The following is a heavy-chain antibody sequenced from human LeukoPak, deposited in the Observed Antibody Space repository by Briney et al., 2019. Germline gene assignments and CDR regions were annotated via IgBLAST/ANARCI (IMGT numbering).Heavy chain of an antibody. V-gene: IGHV4-39*01. CDR2: IYYSGST. CDR3: ARNGEGSGVSGYYGIDV. J-gene: IGHJ6*02. Sequence: PSETLSLTCTVSGGSISSSSYYWGWIRQPPGKGLEWIGSIYYSGSTYYNPSLKSRVTISVDTSKNQFSLKLSSVTAADTAVYYWARNGEGSGVSGYYGIDVWGQGTTVTGSS. CDR1: GGSISSSSYY. D-gene: IGHD1-26*01.